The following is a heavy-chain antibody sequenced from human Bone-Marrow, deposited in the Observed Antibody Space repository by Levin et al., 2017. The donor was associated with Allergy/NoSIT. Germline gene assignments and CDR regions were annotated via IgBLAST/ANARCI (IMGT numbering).Heavy chain of an antibody. J-gene: IGHJ4*02. D-gene: IGHD1-26*01. CDR1: GFTFSSYA. CDR3: ARDLGNGFDY. Sequence: PGESLKISCAASGFTFSSYAMHWVRQAPGKGLEWVAVISYDGSNKYYADSVKGRFTISRDNSKNTLYLQMNSLRAEDTAVYYCARDLGNGFDYWGQGTLVTVSS. V-gene: IGHV3-30-3*01. CDR2: ISYDGSNK.